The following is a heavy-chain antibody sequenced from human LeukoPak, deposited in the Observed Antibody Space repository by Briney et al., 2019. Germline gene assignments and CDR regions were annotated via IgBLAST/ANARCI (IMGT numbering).Heavy chain of an antibody. Sequence: GGSLRLSCAASGFTFSSYWMHWVRQAPGKGLVWVSRINSDGSSTSYADSVKGRFTISRDNAKNTLYLQMNSLRAEDTAVYYCAKDRYYYDSSGYSYFDYWGQGTLVTVSS. V-gene: IGHV3-74*01. CDR1: GFTFSSYW. J-gene: IGHJ4*02. CDR2: INSDGSST. D-gene: IGHD3-22*01. CDR3: AKDRYYYDSSGYSYFDY.